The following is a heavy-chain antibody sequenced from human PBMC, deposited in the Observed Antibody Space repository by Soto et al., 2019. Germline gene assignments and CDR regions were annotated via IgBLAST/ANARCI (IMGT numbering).Heavy chain of an antibody. CDR1: GFTFSSYS. Sequence: GGSLRLSCAASGFTFSSYSMNWVRQAPGKGLEWVSSISSSSSYIYYADSVKGRFTISRDNAKNSLYLQMNSLRDEDTAVYYCARDVDNVLTGLSDAFDVWGQGTMFTVSS. D-gene: IGHD3-9*01. CDR3: ARDVDNVLTGLSDAFDV. V-gene: IGHV3-21*01. J-gene: IGHJ3*01. CDR2: ISSSSSYI.